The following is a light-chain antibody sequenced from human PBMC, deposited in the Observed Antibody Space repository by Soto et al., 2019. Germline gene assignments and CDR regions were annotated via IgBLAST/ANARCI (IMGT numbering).Light chain of an antibody. Sequence: AIRMTQSPSSFSASTGDRVTITCRASQGISSYLAWYQQKPGKAPKLLSYTASTLQSGVPSRFSGSGSGTDFPLTISGLQSEDFATYYCQHYYSYPRTFGQGTKVEIK. CDR1: QGISSY. J-gene: IGKJ1*01. CDR2: TAS. CDR3: QHYYSYPRT. V-gene: IGKV1-8*01.